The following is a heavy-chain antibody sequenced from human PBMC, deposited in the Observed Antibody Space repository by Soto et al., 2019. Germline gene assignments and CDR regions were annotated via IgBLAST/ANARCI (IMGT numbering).Heavy chain of an antibody. CDR2: INHSGST. Sequence: QVQLQQWGAGLLKPSETLSLTCAVYGGSFSGYYWSWIRQLPGKGLEWIGEINHSGSTNYNPSLKSRVTISVDTSKNQFALKLSSVTAADTAVYYCARGLNPPGPTDYWGQGTLVTVSS. D-gene: IGHD7-27*01. J-gene: IGHJ4*02. V-gene: IGHV4-34*01. CDR1: GGSFSGYY. CDR3: ARGLNPPGPTDY.